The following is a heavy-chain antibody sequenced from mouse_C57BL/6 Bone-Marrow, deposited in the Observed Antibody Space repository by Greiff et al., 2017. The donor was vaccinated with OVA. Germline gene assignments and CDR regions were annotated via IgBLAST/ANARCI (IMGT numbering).Heavy chain of an antibody. CDR2: INSDGGST. D-gene: IGHD1-1*01. CDR1: EYDFPSHD. Sequence: EVQGVESGGGLVQPGESLKLSCESHEYDFPSHDMSWVRKTPEKRLELVAAINSDGGSTYYPDPMESRFIISRDNTKKTLYLKRSSLRSEDTAVYYCASGATVVATGDYFGYWGQGTTLPVSA. J-gene: IGHJ2*01. V-gene: IGHV5-2*01. CDR3: ASGATVVATGDYFGY.